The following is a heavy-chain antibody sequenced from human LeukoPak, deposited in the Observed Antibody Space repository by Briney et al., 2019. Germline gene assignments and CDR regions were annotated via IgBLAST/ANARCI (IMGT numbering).Heavy chain of an antibody. CDR1: GFTFSSYG. CDR2: ISYDGSNK. D-gene: IGHD6-6*01. CDR3: ARDRGSSPFDY. Sequence: GGSLRLSCAASGFTFSSYGMHWVRQAPGKGLEWVAVISYDGSNKYYADSVKGRFTISRDNSKNTLYLQMNSLRAEDTAVYYCARDRGSSPFDYWGQGTLVTVSS. J-gene: IGHJ4*02. V-gene: IGHV3-30*03.